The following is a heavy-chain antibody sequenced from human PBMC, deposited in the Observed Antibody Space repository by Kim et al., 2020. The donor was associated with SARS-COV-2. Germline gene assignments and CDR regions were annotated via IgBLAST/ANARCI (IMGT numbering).Heavy chain of an antibody. Sequence: GGSLRLSCVGSGFTFTSYSMTWVRQVPGKGLEWVSSISSSSSYIYYADSVKGRFTISRDNAKNSQYLQMNSLRAEDTAVYYCVRAPTQGYYYFDYWRQGALFTVPS. J-gene: IGHJ4*02. CDR1: GFTFTSYS. CDR3: VRAPTQGYYYFDY. V-gene: IGHV3-21*01. D-gene: IGHD1-1*01. CDR2: ISSSSSYI.